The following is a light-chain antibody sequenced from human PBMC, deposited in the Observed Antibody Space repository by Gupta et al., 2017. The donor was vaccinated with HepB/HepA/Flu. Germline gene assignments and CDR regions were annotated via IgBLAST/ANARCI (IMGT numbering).Light chain of an antibody. CDR3: GAYAGSYTI. J-gene: IGLJ2*01. V-gene: IGLV2-11*01. CDR1: SSDVGAYNF. CDR2: DVR. Sequence: QSALTQPRSVSGSTRQSVTISCTGTSSDVGAYNFGSWYQKHPGNAPKLMINDVRKRPSGVPDRFSGSRSGNTATLTIAGLRDEDEDDYYCGAYAGSYTIFGGGTKLTVL.